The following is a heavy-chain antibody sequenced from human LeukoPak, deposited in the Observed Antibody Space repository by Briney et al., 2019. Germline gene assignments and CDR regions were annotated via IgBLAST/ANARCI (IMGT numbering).Heavy chain of an antibody. J-gene: IGHJ4*02. CDR3: ANHNWNDVIDY. CDR1: GFTFSSYA. Sequence: PGGSLRLSCAASGFTFSSYAMSWVRQAPGKGLEWVSAISGRGSNTYHADSVKGRFTISRDNSKNTLYLQMKSLRADDTAIYYCANHNWNDVIDYWGQGTLVTVSS. CDR2: ISGRGSNT. D-gene: IGHD1-20*01. V-gene: IGHV3-23*01.